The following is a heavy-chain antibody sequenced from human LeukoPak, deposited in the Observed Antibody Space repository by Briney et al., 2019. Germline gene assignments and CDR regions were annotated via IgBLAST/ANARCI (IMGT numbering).Heavy chain of an antibody. CDR1: GFTFTNSA. CDR2: IVVASGNT. V-gene: IGHV1-58*02. D-gene: IGHD5-24*01. J-gene: IGHJ4*02. Sequence: SVKVSCEASGFTFTNSAMQWVRQARGQRLEWIGWIVVASGNTKYAQKFQERVTITRDMSTSTAYMELSSLSPEDTAVYYCAAAPIEMQQRGFDYWGQGTLVTVSS. CDR3: AAAPIEMQQRGFDY.